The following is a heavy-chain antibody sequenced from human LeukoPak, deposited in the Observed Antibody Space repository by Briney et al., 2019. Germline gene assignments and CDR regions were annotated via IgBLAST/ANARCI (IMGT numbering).Heavy chain of an antibody. J-gene: IGHJ4*02. CDR1: GFTFSSYA. V-gene: IGHV3-30*04. CDR3: AREDSPGIAESYYFDY. D-gene: IGHD6-13*01. CDR2: ISYDGSNK. Sequence: GRSLRLSCAASGFTFSSYAMHWVRQAPGKGLEWVAVISYDGSNKYYADSVKGRFTISRDNSKNTLYLQMNSLRAEDTAVYYCAREDSPGIAESYYFDYWGQGTLSPSPQ.